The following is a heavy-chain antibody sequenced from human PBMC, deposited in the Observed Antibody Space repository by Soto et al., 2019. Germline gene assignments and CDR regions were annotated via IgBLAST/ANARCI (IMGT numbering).Heavy chain of an antibody. CDR3: AKRDNSGWYSLDY. V-gene: IGHV3-23*01. CDR2: VSPSGSST. Sequence: PVGSLRLSCAVSGFIFYNYPLSWVRQAPGKGLEWVSSVSPSGSSTYYADSVKGRFTMSRDNSENRLHLQMNSLRAEDTAVYFCAKRDNSGWYSLDYWGEGTLVTVSS. CDR1: GFIFYNYP. D-gene: IGHD6-19*01. J-gene: IGHJ4*02.